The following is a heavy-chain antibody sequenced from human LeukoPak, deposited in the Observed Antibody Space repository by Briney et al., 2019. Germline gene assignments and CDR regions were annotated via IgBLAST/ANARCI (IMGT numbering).Heavy chain of an antibody. CDR3: AGLTLRYYDILTGYPHNWFDP. D-gene: IGHD3-9*01. J-gene: IGHJ5*02. Sequence: GGSLRLSCAASGFTFSSYAMSWVRQAPGKGLAWVANIKQDGSEKYYVDSVKGRFTISRDNAKNSLYLQMNSLRAEDTAVYYCAGLTLRYYDILTGYPHNWFDPWGQGTLVTVSS. V-gene: IGHV3-7*01. CDR1: GFTFSSYA. CDR2: IKQDGSEK.